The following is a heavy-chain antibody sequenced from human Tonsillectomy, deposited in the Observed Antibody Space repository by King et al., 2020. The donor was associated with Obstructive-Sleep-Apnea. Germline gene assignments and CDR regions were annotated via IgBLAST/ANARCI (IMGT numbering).Heavy chain of an antibody. CDR2: VSDNGGNT. J-gene: IGHJ4*02. D-gene: IGHD6-19*01. Sequence: VQLVESGGNLAQPGGSLRLSCSASGFTFNNFAMHWVRQAPGKGLEYVSGVSDNGGNTYYADSAKGRCTISRDNSKNTVYLQMSSLRAEDTAIYYCTKERTRGWYDFDYWGQGTLVTVSS. V-gene: IGHV3-64D*09. CDR3: TKERTRGWYDFDY. CDR1: GFTFNNFA.